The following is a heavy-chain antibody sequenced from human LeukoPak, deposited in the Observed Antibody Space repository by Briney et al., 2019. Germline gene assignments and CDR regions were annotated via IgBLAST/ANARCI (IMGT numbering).Heavy chain of an antibody. CDR3: ARGSSGWFRGYYFDY. D-gene: IGHD6-19*01. Sequence: ASVKVSCKASGYTFTGYYMHWVRQAPGQGLEWMGRINPNSGGTNYAQKFQRRVTMTRDTSISTAYMELSRLRSDDTAVYYCARGSSGWFRGYYFDYWGQGTLVTVSS. CDR2: INPNSGGT. CDR1: GYTFTGYY. V-gene: IGHV1-2*06. J-gene: IGHJ4*02.